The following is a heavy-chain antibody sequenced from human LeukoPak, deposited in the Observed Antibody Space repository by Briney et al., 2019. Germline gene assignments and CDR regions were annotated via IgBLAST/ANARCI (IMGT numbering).Heavy chain of an antibody. CDR3: ARDRAHYYYYMDV. D-gene: IGHD1-26*01. V-gene: IGHV4-34*01. CDR1: GGSFSGYY. J-gene: IGHJ6*03. CDR2: INHSGST. Sequence: SETLSLTCAVYGGSFSGYYWSWIRQPPGKGLEWIGEINHSGSTNYNPSLKSRVTISVDTSKNQFSLKLTSVTAADTAVYYCARDRAHYYYYMDVWGKGTTVTVSS.